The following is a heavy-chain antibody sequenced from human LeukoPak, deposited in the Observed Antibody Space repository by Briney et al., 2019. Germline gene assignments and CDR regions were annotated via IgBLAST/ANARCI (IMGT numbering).Heavy chain of an antibody. CDR2: INQGGSEK. J-gene: IGHJ4*02. CDR3: ARDVTALDC. Sequence: GGSLRLSCAASGFTFSSYWMSWVRQAPEKGLEWVANINQGGSEKYYVDSVRGRFTISRDNAKNSLYLQMNSLRADDTAVYYCARDVTALDCWGQGTLVTVSS. V-gene: IGHV3-7*01. CDR1: GFTFSSYW. D-gene: IGHD2-2*01.